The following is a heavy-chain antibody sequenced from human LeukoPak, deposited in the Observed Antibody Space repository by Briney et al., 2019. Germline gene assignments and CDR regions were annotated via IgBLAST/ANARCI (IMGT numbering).Heavy chain of an antibody. J-gene: IGHJ4*02. V-gene: IGHV4-34*01. CDR2: INHSGST. CDR3: ARLNILTFDY. Sequence: SETLSLTCAVYGGSFSGYYWSWIRQPPGKGLEWIGEINHSGSTNYNPSLKSRVTISVDTSKNQFSLKLSSVTAADTAVYYCARLNILTFDYWGQGTLVTVSS. CDR1: GGSFSGYY. D-gene: IGHD3-9*01.